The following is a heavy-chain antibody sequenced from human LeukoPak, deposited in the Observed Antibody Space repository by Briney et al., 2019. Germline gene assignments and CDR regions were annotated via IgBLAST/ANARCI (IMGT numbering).Heavy chain of an antibody. CDR2: IKQDGSEK. J-gene: IGHJ5*02. D-gene: IGHD3-9*01. Sequence: GGSLRLSCAASGFTFSSYWMSWVRQAPGKGLEWVANIKQDGSEKYYVDSVRGRFTISRDNAKNSLYLQMNSLRAADTAVYYCARHARYFDWLLYQNNWFDPWGQGTLVTVSS. CDR3: ARHARYFDWLLYQNNWFDP. V-gene: IGHV3-7*01. CDR1: GFTFSSYW.